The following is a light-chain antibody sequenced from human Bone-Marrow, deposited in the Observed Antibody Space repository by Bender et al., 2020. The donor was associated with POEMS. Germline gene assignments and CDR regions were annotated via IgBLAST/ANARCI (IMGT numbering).Light chain of an antibody. CDR2: DNT. V-gene: IGLV1-40*01. Sequence: QSVLTQPPSVSGAPGQRVTISCTGSRSNIGAGYEVHWYQQLPGTAPKLLIYDNTHRPSGVPDRFFGSKSGTSASLAITGLQAEDEADYFCQSYDSSLSGQVLFGGGTRLTVL. CDR3: QSYDSSLSGQVL. J-gene: IGLJ2*01. CDR1: RSNIGAGYE.